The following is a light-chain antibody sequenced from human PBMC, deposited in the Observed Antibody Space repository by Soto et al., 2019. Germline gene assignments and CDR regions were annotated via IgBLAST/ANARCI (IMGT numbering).Light chain of an antibody. V-gene: IGKV3-11*01. J-gene: IGKJ5*01. CDR2: DAS. CDR3: QQRSRWIT. Sequence: ESVLTPSPATLSLSPVETATRSSRASPSVSTSLAWYQDKPGQAPRLLIYDASNRATGVPTRFSGSGSATDFTLSVSSLEPEDFGDYYCQQRSRWITFGQGTRLEIK. CDR1: PSVSTS.